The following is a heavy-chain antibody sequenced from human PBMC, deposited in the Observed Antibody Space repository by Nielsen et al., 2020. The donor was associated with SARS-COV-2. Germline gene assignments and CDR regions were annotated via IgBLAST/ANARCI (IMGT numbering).Heavy chain of an antibody. CDR2: IYYSGST. V-gene: IGHV4-39*07. J-gene: IGHJ4*02. CDR1: GGSIISSSYY. Sequence: SETLSLTCTVSGGSIISSSYYWGWLRPPPGKGLEWIGRIYYSGSTYYNPSLKSRVTISLDTSKNQFSLKLSSVTAADTAVYYCARDDGPRRNYGGGFDYWGQGTLVTVSS. CDR3: ARDDGPRRNYGGGFDY. D-gene: IGHD1-7*01.